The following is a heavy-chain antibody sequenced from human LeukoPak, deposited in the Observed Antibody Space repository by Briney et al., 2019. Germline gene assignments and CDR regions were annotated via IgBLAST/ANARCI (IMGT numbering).Heavy chain of an antibody. Sequence: GGSLRLSCAASGFTFSSYEMNWVRQAPGKGLEWVSFISSSGSTIYYADSVKGRFTISRDNAKNSLYLQMNSLRAEDTAVYYCAREALCSGGSRYSYYFDYWGQGTLVTVSS. V-gene: IGHV3-48*03. J-gene: IGHJ4*02. CDR2: ISSSGSTI. CDR1: GFTFSSYE. D-gene: IGHD2-15*01. CDR3: AREALCSGGSRYSYYFDY.